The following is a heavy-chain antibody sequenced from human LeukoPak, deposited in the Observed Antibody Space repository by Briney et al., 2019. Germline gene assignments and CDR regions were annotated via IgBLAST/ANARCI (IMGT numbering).Heavy chain of an antibody. CDR3: AKDPWGTGDVY. CDR1: GFTFSSYA. D-gene: IGHD7-27*01. J-gene: IGHJ4*02. V-gene: IGHV3-23*01. Sequence: GVSLRLSCAASGFTFSSYAMSWARQAPGKGLEWVSAISGSGGSTYYADSVKGRFTISRDNSKNTLYLQMNSLRAEDTAVYYCAKDPWGTGDVYWGQGTLVTVSS. CDR2: ISGSGGST.